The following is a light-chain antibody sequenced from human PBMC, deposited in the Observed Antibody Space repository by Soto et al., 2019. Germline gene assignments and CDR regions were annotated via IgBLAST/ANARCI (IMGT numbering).Light chain of an antibody. V-gene: IGKV1-39*01. Sequence: DIEMTQSPSSLSASVGDRVTITCRASQSISSYLTWYQHKPGKAPKLLIYAASSLESGAPSRFSGSGSGTDFTLTISRLQPEDFLTYYCQQSYGTPRTFGQGTKVDIK. J-gene: IGKJ1*01. CDR2: AAS. CDR3: QQSYGTPRT. CDR1: QSISSY.